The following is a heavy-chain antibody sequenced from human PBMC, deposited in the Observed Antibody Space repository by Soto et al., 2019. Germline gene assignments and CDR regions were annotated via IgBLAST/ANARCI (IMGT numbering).Heavy chain of an antibody. CDR2: IIPIFGTA. V-gene: IGHV1-69*13. CDR3: ARDLDPSVVLGWFDP. CDR1: GGTFSSYA. Sequence: ASVKVSCKASGGTFSSYAISWVRQAPGQGLEWMGGIIPIFGTANYAQKFQGRVTITADESTSTAYMELSSLRSEDTAVYYCARDLDPSVVLGWFDPWGQGTLVTVSS. J-gene: IGHJ5*02. D-gene: IGHD2-15*01.